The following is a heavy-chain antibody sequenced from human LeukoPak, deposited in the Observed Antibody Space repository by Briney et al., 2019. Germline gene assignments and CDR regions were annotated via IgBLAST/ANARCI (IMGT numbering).Heavy chain of an antibody. V-gene: IGHV1-8*01. CDR3: ASWAYYYDSSDDY. CDR2: MNLNSGNT. J-gene: IGHJ4*02. D-gene: IGHD3-22*01. CDR1: GYTFTSYD. Sequence: ASVRVSCKASGYTFTSYDINWVRQATGQGLEWMGWMNLNSGNTGYAQKFQGRVTMTRNTSISTAYMELSSLRSEDTAVYYCASWAYYYDSSDDYWGQGTLVTVSS.